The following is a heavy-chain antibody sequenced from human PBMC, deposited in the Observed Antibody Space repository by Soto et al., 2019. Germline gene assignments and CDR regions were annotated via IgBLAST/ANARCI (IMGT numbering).Heavy chain of an antibody. Sequence: PSQTLSLTCSISGDSVSSNIAAWNWIRQSPSRGLEWLGRTYYRSKWYNDYAVSVKSRITINPDTSKNQFSLQLNSVTPEDTAVYYCARGLDSSGYPRFDYWGQGTLVTVSS. CDR1: GDSVSSNIAA. D-gene: IGHD3-22*01. CDR3: ARGLDSSGYPRFDY. CDR2: TYYRSKWYN. V-gene: IGHV6-1*01. J-gene: IGHJ4*02.